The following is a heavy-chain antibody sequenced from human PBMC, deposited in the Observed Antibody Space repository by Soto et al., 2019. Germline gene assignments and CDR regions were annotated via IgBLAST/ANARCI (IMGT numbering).Heavy chain of an antibody. CDR2: IRANDESI. D-gene: IGHD2-21*01. J-gene: IGHJ3*02. CDR1: VFDFISYE. V-gene: IGHV3-48*03. Sequence: SLGLSCVSSVFDFISYEMNWVRHSPGKGLEWVSNIRANDESIYYADSVKGRVSVSRDNAKNSLFLEMNSLRVDATAVYYCARETLRDEIDIWGKGTMVTVSS. CDR3: ARETLRDEIDI.